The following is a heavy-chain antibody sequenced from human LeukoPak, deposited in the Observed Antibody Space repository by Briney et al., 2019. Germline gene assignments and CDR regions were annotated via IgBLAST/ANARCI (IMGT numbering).Heavy chain of an antibody. CDR1: GFTFSSYA. V-gene: IGHV3-30-3*01. CDR2: ISFDGTSK. D-gene: IGHD5-12*01. CDR3: AREKNVRGGYGGYFDY. J-gene: IGHJ4*02. Sequence: GGSLRLSCAASGFTFSSYAIHWVRQAPGKGLEWVAVISFDGTSKYYPDSVKGQFTISRDNSKNTLYLQMTSLRAEDTAVYFCAREKNVRGGYGGYFDYWGQGTLVTVSS.